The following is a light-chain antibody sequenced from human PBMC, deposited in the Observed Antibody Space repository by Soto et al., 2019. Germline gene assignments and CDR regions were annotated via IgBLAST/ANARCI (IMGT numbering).Light chain of an antibody. CDR2: VNSDGSH. Sequence: QTVVTQSPSASASLGASVKFTCTLSSGHSSYAIAWHQQHPEKGPRYLMKVNSDGSHSKGDGIPDRFSGSSSGAERYLTISSLQSEDEADYYCQTWGTGIRVFGGGTQLTVL. CDR3: QTWGTGIRV. CDR1: SGHSSYA. J-gene: IGLJ2*01. V-gene: IGLV4-69*01.